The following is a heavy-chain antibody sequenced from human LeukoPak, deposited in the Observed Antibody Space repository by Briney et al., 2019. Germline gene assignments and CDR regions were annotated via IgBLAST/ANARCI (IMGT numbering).Heavy chain of an antibody. CDR2: IKRKTTGGTT. D-gene: IGHD3-16*01. J-gene: IGHJ4*02. V-gene: IGHV3-15*01. CDR1: GFTFSDAW. Sequence: PGGSLRLSCAASGFTFSDAWMNWVRPAPGKGLEWVGRIKRKTTGGTTDYAASVKGRFTISRDDSANTLYLQMNSLKIEDTGVYYCTAGLAKTDDDCWGQGTLVTVSS. CDR3: TAGLAKTDDDC.